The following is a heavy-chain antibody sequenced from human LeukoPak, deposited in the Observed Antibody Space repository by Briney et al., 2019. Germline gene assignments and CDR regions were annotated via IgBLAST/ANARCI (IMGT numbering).Heavy chain of an antibody. CDR1: GFTFSSYA. CDR3: AKDREGLSSGYDLEYFDY. Sequence: GGSLRLSCAASGFTFSSYAMSWVRQAPGKGLEWVSAISGRGGSTYYADSVKGRFTISRDNSKNTLFLQMNSLRAEDTAVYYCAKDREGLSSGYDLEYFDYWGQGTLVTVSS. V-gene: IGHV3-23*01. CDR2: ISGRGGST. D-gene: IGHD5-12*01. J-gene: IGHJ4*02.